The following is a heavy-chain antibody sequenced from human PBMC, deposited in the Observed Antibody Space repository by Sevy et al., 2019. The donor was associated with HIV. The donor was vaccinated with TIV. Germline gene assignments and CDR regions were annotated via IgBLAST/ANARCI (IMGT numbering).Heavy chain of an antibody. J-gene: IGHJ4*02. CDR1: GFMFSSDT. D-gene: IGHD6-6*01. Sequence: GGSLRLSCAASGFMFSSDTMNWVRQAPGKGLEWVSSISGSSGYIYYADSVKGRFTISRDNAKNSLSLQMNSLRAEDTAEYYCAREGCGGAARPNDFDYWGQGTTVTVSS. V-gene: IGHV3-21*01. CDR2: ISGSSGYI. CDR3: AREGCGGAARPNDFDY.